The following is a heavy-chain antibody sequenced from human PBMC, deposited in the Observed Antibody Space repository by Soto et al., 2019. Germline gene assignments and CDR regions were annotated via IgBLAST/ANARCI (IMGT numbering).Heavy chain of an antibody. D-gene: IGHD3-16*01. J-gene: IGHJ3*02. CDR2: IYHSGST. Sequence: SETLSLTCAVSSGSISSSNWWSWVRQPPGKGLEWIGEIYHSGSTNYNPSLKSRVTISVDKSKNQFSLKLSSVTAADTAVYYCASSRLGDWFKGPGAFDIWGQGTMVTVSS. V-gene: IGHV4-4*02. CDR3: ASSRLGDWFKGPGAFDI. CDR1: SGSISSSNW.